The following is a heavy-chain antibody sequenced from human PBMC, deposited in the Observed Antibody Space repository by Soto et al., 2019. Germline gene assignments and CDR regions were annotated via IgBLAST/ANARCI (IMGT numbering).Heavy chain of an antibody. CDR1: GFTVSSNY. D-gene: IGHD6-19*01. Sequence: PGGSLRLSCAASGFTVSSNYMSWVRQAPGKGLEWVSVIYSGGSTYYADSVKGRFTISRDNSKNTLYLQMNSLKASDTAMYYCASRYVAGTRPLHDAFDIWGQGTMVTVSS. J-gene: IGHJ3*02. CDR3: ASRYVAGTRPLHDAFDI. V-gene: IGHV3-66*01. CDR2: IYSGGST.